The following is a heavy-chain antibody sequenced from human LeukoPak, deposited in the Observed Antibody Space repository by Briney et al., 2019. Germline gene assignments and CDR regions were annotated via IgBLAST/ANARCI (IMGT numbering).Heavy chain of an antibody. Sequence: GGSLRLSCAASGFTFSSYAMHWVRQAPGKGLEWMAVISYDGSNKYYADSVKGRFTISRDNSKNTLYLRMNSLRAGDTAVYYCARAEWELLGQVEYWGQGTLVTVSS. J-gene: IGHJ4*02. CDR1: GFTFSSYA. CDR3: ARAEWELLGQVEY. V-gene: IGHV3-30-3*01. CDR2: ISYDGSNK. D-gene: IGHD1-26*01.